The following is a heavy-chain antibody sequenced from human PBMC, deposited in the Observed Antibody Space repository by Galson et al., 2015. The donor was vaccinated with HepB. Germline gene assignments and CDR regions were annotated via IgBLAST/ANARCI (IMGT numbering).Heavy chain of an antibody. CDR2: IFYSGST. J-gene: IGHJ4*02. Sequence: LSLTCTVSGGSVNSDSYYWSWIRQPPGKGLEWIGYIFYSGSTNYNPSLKSRVTISVDTSKNQFSLKLTSVTAADTAVYYCARLQDLETAFDYWGQGTLVTVSS. D-gene: IGHD5-18*01. V-gene: IGHV4-61*01. CDR3: ARLQDLETAFDY. CDR1: GGSVNSDSYY.